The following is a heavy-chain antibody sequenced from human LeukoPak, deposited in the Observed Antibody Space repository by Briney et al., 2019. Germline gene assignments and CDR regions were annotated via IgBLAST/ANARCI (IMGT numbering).Heavy chain of an antibody. CDR1: GGTFSSYA. CDR2: IIPIFGTA. Sequence: EASVKVSCKASGGTFSSYAISWVRQAPGQGLEWMGGIIPIFGTANYAQKFQGRVTITTDESTSTAYMELSSLRSEDTAVYYCALRRYSGYDPGAFDYWGQGTLVTVSS. J-gene: IGHJ4*02. D-gene: IGHD5-12*01. V-gene: IGHV1-69*05. CDR3: ALRRYSGYDPGAFDY.